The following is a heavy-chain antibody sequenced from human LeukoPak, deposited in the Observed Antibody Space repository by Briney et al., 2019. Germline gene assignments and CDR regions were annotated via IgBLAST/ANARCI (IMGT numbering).Heavy chain of an antibody. J-gene: IGHJ4*02. V-gene: IGHV1-69*13. Sequence: GASVKVSCKASGGTFSSYAISWVRPAPGQGLEWMGGIIPIFGTANYAQKFQGRVTITADESTSTAYMELSSLRSEDTAVYYCAREGYYGYYFDYWGQGTLVTVSS. D-gene: IGHD3-10*01. CDR1: GGTFSSYA. CDR3: AREGYYGYYFDY. CDR2: IIPIFGTA.